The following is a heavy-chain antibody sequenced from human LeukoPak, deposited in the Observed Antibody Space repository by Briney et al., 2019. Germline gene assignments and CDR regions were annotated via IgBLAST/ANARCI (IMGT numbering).Heavy chain of an antibody. CDR3: ARGPDFYDSSGYYPI. CDR1: GGSFRNYY. D-gene: IGHD3-22*01. Sequence: SETLSLTCAVYGGSFRNYYWSWIRQPPGKGLEWMGEINHSGSTKYNPSLKSRVTISVDRSKNQFSLKLSSVTAADTAVYYCARGPDFYDSSGYYPIWGQGTLVTVSS. CDR2: INHSGST. J-gene: IGHJ4*02. V-gene: IGHV4-34*01.